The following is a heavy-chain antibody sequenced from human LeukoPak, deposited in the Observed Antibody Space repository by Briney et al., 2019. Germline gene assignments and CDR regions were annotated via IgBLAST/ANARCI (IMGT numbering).Heavy chain of an antibody. D-gene: IGHD2-2*02. CDR2: IIPIFGTA. J-gene: IGHJ5*02. CDR3: ARVHPRKSYCSSTSCYTQNWFDP. V-gene: IGHV1-69*05. Sequence: SVKVSCKASGGTFSSYAISWVRQAPGQGLEWMGGIIPIFGTANYAQKFQGRVTITTDESTSTAYMELSSLRSEDTAVYYCARVHPRKSYCSSTSCYTQNWFDPWGQGTLVTVSS. CDR1: GGTFSSYA.